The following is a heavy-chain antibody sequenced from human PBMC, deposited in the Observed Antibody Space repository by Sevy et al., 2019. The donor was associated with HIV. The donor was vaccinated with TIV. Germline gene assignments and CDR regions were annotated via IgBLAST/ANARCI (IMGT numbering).Heavy chain of an antibody. D-gene: IGHD1-26*01. Sequence: PGGSLRLSCIGSGFSFSYYGIHWVRQSPGKGLDWVALISHDGINEYYAYSVKGRFTISRDNSKNTVYLEMNSLRNEDTAIYFCANAYSGSYSHSYLYALDVWGQGTTVTVSS. V-gene: IGHV3-30*18. J-gene: IGHJ6*02. CDR1: GFSFSYYG. CDR2: ISHDGINE. CDR3: ANAYSGSYSHSYLYALDV.